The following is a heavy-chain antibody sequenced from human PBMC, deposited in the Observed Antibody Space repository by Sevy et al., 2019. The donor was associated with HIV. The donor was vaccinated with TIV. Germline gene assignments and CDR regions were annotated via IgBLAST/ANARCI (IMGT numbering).Heavy chain of an antibody. CDR2: IYYSGTT. CDR1: GGSINSDSYY. CDR3: ARFEYGDYVSHFEY. V-gene: IGHV4-39*01. Sequence: SETLSLTCTVSGGSINSDSYYWGWIRQPPGKGREWLGNIYYSGTTYYNPSLKSRVTISVDTSKNQFSLKLSSVTAADTAVYYCARFEYGDYVSHFEYWGQGTLVTVSS. D-gene: IGHD2-21*02. J-gene: IGHJ4*02.